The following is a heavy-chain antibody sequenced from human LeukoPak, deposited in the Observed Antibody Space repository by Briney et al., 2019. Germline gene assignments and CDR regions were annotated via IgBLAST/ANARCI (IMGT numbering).Heavy chain of an antibody. J-gene: IGHJ6*02. CDR2: ISSNGGST. CDR1: GFTFSSYW. D-gene: IGHD5-12*01. Sequence: GGSLRLSCAASGFTFSSYWMHWVRQAPGKGLEYVSAISSNGGSTYYANSVKGRFTISRDNSKNTLYLQMGSLRAEDMAVYYCARATVATRAYYYYYYGMDVWGQGTTVTVSS. V-gene: IGHV3-64*01. CDR3: ARATVATRAYYYYYYGMDV.